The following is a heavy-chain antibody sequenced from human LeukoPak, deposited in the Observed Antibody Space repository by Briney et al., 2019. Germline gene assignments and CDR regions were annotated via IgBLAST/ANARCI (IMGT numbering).Heavy chain of an antibody. V-gene: IGHV4-59*01. CDR3: ARVWRYYYDSSGYSYAFDI. CDR2: IYYSGST. J-gene: IGHJ3*02. Sequence: SETLSLTCTVSGGSISSYYWSWIRQPPGKGLEWIGYIYYSGSTNYNPSLKSRVTISVDTSKNQFSLKLSSVTAADTAVYYRARVWRYYYDSSGYSYAFDIWGQGTMVTVSS. D-gene: IGHD3-22*01. CDR1: GGSISSYY.